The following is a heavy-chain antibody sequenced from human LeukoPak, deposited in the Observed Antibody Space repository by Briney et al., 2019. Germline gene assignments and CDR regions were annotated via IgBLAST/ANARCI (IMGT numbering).Heavy chain of an antibody. CDR1: GFTVSSNY. CDR3: ARADFTMVRGVDAPHWFDP. Sequence: GSLRLSCAASGFTVSSNYMSWIRQPPGKGLEWIGYIYYSGSTNYNPSLKSRVTISVDTSKNQFSLKLNSVTAADTAVYYCARADFTMVRGVDAPHWFDPWGQGTLVTVSS. CDR2: IYYSGST. J-gene: IGHJ5*02. D-gene: IGHD3-10*01. V-gene: IGHV4-59*02.